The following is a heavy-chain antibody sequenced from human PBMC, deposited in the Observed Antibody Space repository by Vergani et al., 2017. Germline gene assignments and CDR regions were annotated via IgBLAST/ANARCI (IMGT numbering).Heavy chain of an antibody. CDR3: GRGSDNYN. D-gene: IGHD5-24*01. CDR1: GFTFSTYA. J-gene: IGHJ4*02. CDR2: LTGGGGST. Sequence: EVQLLASGGSLKQPGGSVRLSCAASGFTFSTYAMHWVRQAPGKGLEWVSALTGGGGSTYYADSFKGRFIISRDNSKNTLYLQMNSLRVEDTAVYYCGRGSDNYNWGQGTLVTVSS. V-gene: IGHV3-23*01.